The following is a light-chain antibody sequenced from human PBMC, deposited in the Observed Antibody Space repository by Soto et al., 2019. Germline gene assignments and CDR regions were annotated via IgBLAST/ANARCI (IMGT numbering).Light chain of an antibody. CDR1: QSVSSAY. Sequence: EIVLTQSPGTLSLSPGEGATLSCRASQSVSSAYLAWYQQKPGQAPRLLISGASSRATGIPDRFSGSGSGTDFSLTISRLEPEDFAVYYCQQYGGSVPITFGQGTRLDIK. J-gene: IGKJ5*01. V-gene: IGKV3-20*01. CDR3: QQYGGSVPIT. CDR2: GAS.